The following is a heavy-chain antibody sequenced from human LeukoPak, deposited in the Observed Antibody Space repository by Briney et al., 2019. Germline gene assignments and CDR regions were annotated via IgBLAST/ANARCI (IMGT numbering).Heavy chain of an antibody. V-gene: IGHV1-2*02. CDR2: INPNSGGT. CDR3: ARELGVAAAGPLDY. CDR1: GCTFTGYY. Sequence: ASVNVSFKSSGCTFTGYYLHWVRPAPGKGLEWMGWINPNSGGTNYAHKFQDRVTMTRDTSINTAYMELSNLRSDDTAVYFCARELGVAAAGPLDYWGQGTLVTVSS. J-gene: IGHJ4*02. D-gene: IGHD6-13*01.